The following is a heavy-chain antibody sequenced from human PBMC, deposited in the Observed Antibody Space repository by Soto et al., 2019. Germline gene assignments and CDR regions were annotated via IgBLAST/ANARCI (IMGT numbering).Heavy chain of an antibody. CDR2: ISSSSSYI. CDR1: GFTFSSYS. J-gene: IGHJ5*02. V-gene: IGHV3-21*01. D-gene: IGHD3-3*01. Sequence: GGSLRLSCAASGFTFSSYSMNWVRQAPGKGLEWVSSISSSSSYIYYADSVKGRFTISRDNAKNSLYLQMNSLRAEDTAVYYCARDTMRITIFGVAPSGFDPWGQGTLVTVSS. CDR3: ARDTMRITIFGVAPSGFDP.